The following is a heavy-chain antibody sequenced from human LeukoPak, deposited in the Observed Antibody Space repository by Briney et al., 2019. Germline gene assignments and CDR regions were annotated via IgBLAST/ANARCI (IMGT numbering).Heavy chain of an antibody. CDR1: GGSFSGYY. D-gene: IGHD5-18*01. Sequence: SETLSLTCAVYGGSFSGYYWSWIRQPPGKGLEWIGEINHSGSTNYNPSLKSRVTISVGTSKNQFSLKLSSVTAADTAVYYCARGRAMVIYWGQGTLVTVSS. CDR2: INHSGST. V-gene: IGHV4-34*01. CDR3: ARGRAMVIY. J-gene: IGHJ4*02.